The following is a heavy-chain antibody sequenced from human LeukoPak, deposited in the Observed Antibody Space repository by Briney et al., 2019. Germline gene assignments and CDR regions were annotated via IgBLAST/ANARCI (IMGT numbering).Heavy chain of an antibody. J-gene: IGHJ4*02. Sequence: GGSLRLSCTASGITFSDYEMDLVRQAPGQGLELVSYISSDGSTIYYAGSVKGRFTISRDNAKNSLYLLMTSLRAEDTAVYYCARAIYHLDYWGQGTLVTVSS. CDR1: GITFSDYE. CDR2: ISSDGSTI. D-gene: IGHD3-16*02. CDR3: ARAIYHLDY. V-gene: IGHV3-48*03.